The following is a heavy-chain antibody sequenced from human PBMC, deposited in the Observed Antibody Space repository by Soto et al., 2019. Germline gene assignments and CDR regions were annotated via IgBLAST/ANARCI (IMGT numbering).Heavy chain of an antibody. J-gene: IGHJ4*02. Sequence: GGSLXLSCAASGFXFSTFAMTWVRQAPGKGLEWVSAISSSGDNTYYADSVKGRFTMSRDNSKSTLYLQMNSLRGDDTAVYHCAKGRGVLFYFDQWGQGTLVTVSS. CDR2: ISSSGDNT. CDR1: GFXFSTFA. CDR3: AKGRGVLFYFDQ. V-gene: IGHV3-23*01. D-gene: IGHD2-21*01.